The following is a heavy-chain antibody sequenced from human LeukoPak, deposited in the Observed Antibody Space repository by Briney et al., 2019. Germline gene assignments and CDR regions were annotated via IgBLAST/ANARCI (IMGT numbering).Heavy chain of an antibody. CDR3: AKDRGFHNWFDP. CDR2: ISGSGGST. J-gene: IGHJ5*02. Sequence: GGSLRLSCAASGFTFSSYAMSWVRQALGKGLEWVSAISGSGGSTYYADSVKGRFTISRDNSKNTLYLQMNSLRAEDTAVYYCAKDRGFHNWFDPWGQGTLVTVSS. V-gene: IGHV3-23*01. CDR1: GFTFSSYA.